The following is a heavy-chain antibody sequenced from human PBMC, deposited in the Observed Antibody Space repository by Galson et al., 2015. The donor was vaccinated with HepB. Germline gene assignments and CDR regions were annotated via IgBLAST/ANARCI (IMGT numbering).Heavy chain of an antibody. CDR2: ITSSGGNT. CDR3: AKDGKMVANNPYHFHY. CDR1: GFTFTRYA. V-gene: IGHV3-23*01. Sequence: SLRLSCAASGFTFTRYAMTWVRQTPGKGLEWVTSITSSGGNTYYTDAVKGRFTISRDNSKNTLSLQVNSLRVEDTAVYYCAKDGKMVANNPYHFHYWGQGTLVTVSS. D-gene: IGHD2-15*01. J-gene: IGHJ4*02.